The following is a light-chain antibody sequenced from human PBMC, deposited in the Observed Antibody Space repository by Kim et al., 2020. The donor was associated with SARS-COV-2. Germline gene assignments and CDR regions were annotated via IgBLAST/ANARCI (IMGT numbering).Light chain of an antibody. V-gene: IGLV3-21*04. CDR1: NIGSKS. Sequence: SYELTQPPSVSVAPGKTARITCGGNNIGSKSVHWYQQKPGQAPVLVIYYDSDRPSGIPERFSRSNSGNTATLTISRVEAGDEADYYCQVWDSSSDHRVVF. CDR2: YDS. CDR3: QVWDSSSDHRVV. J-gene: IGLJ2*01.